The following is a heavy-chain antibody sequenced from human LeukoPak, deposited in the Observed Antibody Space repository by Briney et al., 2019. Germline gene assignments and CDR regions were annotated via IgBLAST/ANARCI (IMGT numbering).Heavy chain of an antibody. D-gene: IGHD5-24*01. V-gene: IGHV3-33*08. CDR3: ARDGYSYHYYGMDV. CDR2: IWYDGSNK. CDR1: GFTFSSYA. J-gene: IGHJ6*02. Sequence: PGGSLRLSCAASGFTFSSYAMSWVRQAPGKGLEWVAVIWYDGSNKYYADSVKGRFTISRDNSKNTLSLQMNSLRAEDTAVYYCARDGYSYHYYGMDVWGQGTTVTVSS.